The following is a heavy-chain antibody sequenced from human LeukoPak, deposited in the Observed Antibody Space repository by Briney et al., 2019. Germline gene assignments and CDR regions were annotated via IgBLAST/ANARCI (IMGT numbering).Heavy chain of an antibody. V-gene: IGHV4-59*01. Sequence: ASETLSLTCTVSGGSISSYYWSWIRQPPGKGLEWIGYIYYGGTTKYNPSLRSRVTISVDTSKNQFSLKVSSVTAADTAVYYCAKGGASSVPFDYWGQGALVTVSS. CDR3: AKGGASSVPFDY. J-gene: IGHJ4*02. CDR1: GGSISSYY. CDR2: IYYGGTT. D-gene: IGHD6-19*01.